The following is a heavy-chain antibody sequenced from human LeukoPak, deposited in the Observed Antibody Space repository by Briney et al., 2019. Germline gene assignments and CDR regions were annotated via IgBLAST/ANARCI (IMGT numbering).Heavy chain of an antibody. CDR1: GGSISSYY. Sequence: TSETLSLTCTVSGGSISSYYWSWIRQPPGKGLEWIGYTYNRGSTNYNPSLKSRVTILVDTSKNQFSLKLRSVTAADTAVYYCGRDRPGIAVAGDAFDIWGQGTLVTVSS. V-gene: IGHV4-59*01. CDR3: GRDRPGIAVAGDAFDI. D-gene: IGHD6-19*01. CDR2: TYNRGST. J-gene: IGHJ3*02.